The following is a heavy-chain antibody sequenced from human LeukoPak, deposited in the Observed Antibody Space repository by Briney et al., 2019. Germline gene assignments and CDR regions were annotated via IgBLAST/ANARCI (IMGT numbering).Heavy chain of an antibody. CDR3: ASSRGYSYGPGGGMDV. J-gene: IGHJ6*02. V-gene: IGHV1-69*13. CDR1: GGTFSSYA. D-gene: IGHD5-18*01. CDR2: MIPIFGTA. Sequence: SVKVSCKASGGTFSSYAISWVRQAPGQGLEWMGWMIPIFGTANYAQKFQGRVTITADESTSTAYMELSSLRSEDTAVYYCASSRGYSYGPGGGMDVWGQGTTVTVSS.